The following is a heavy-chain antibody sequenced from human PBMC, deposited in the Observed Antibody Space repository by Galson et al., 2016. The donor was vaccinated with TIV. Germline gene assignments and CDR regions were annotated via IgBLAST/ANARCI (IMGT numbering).Heavy chain of an antibody. Sequence: SVKVSCKASGGAFISHGISWVRQAPGQGLEWMGGIIPIFGLANYARKFQGRVTITADDSTRTAYMELSSLRFDDTAVYYCARGGSTVTRPFDYWGQGTLVTVSS. CDR1: GGAFISHG. J-gene: IGHJ4*02. CDR2: IIPIFGLA. CDR3: ARGGSTVTRPFDY. D-gene: IGHD4-17*01. V-gene: IGHV1-69*13.